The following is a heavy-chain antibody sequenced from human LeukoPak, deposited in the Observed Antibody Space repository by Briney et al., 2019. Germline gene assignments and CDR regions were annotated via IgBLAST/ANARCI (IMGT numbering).Heavy chain of an antibody. V-gene: IGHV3-74*01. CDR3: VVDLSGSADY. Sequence: GGSLRLSCAASGFSFSNYWFHWVRHAPGEGLVWVSRTNEHGTIINYADSVKGRFTISRDNAKNTLYLQMNSLRTEDSALYYCVVDLSGSADYWGQGTLVTVTS. D-gene: IGHD3-10*01. J-gene: IGHJ4*02. CDR2: TNEHGTII. CDR1: GFSFSNYW.